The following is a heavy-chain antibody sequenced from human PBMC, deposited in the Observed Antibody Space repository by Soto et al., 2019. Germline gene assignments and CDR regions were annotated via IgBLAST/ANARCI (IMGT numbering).Heavy chain of an antibody. J-gene: IGHJ6*02. V-gene: IGHV3-72*01. CDR1: GFTSSDYY. D-gene: IGHD2-21*01. CDR3: ARHIPYYGKDA. CDR2: IRNKVNSYTT. Sequence: VQLVESGGGLVQPGGSLRLSCAASGFTSSDYYIDWVRQAPGKGLEWVGRIRNKVNSYTTEYAATVKGRFTTSRDDSRNSVYLHMNSLKTEDTAVYYCARHIPYYGKDAWGQGTTVTVSS.